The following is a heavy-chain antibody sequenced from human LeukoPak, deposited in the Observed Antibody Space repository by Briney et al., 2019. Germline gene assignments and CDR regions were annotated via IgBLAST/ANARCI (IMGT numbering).Heavy chain of an antibody. J-gene: IGHJ4*02. CDR3: ARGSGYSYGYRPFDY. CDR2: INPSGGST. Sequence: ASVKVSCKASGYTFTSYYMHWVRQAPGQGLEWMGIINPSGGSTSYAQKFQGRVTMTRDMSTSTVYMELSRLRSDDTAVYYCARGSGYSYGYRPFDYWGQGTLVTVSS. V-gene: IGHV1-46*01. CDR1: GYTFTSYY. D-gene: IGHD5-18*01.